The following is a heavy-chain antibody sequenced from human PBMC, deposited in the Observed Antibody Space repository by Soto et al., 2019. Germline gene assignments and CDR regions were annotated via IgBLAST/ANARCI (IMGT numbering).Heavy chain of an antibody. CDR2: ITGSSGRT. Sequence: EVHLLEFGGGLLQPGGSLRLSCAASGFTFSNYAMNRVRQAPGKGLEWVSGITGSSGRTFYADSVKGRFTISRDNSKNTVYLQMNSVRADDTAVYYCAKEYTSTSRGSFDYWGQGALVTVSS. J-gene: IGHJ4*02. CDR3: AKEYTSTSRGSFDY. D-gene: IGHD1-26*01. CDR1: GFTFSNYA. V-gene: IGHV3-23*01.